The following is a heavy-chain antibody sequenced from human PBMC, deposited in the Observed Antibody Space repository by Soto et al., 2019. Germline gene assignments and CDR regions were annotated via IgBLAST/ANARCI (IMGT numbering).Heavy chain of an antibody. D-gene: IGHD2-2*01. J-gene: IGHJ5*02. CDR1: GYTFTSYG. V-gene: IGHV1-18*01. CDR2: ISAYNGNT. CDR3: AHRTDFIAVPFANNWFDP. Sequence: ASVKVSCKASGYTFTSYGISWVRQAPGQGLEWMGWISAYNGNTNYAQKLQGRLTITKDTSRNQVVLTMTNMDPVDTATYYCAHRTDFIAVPFANNWFDPWGQGVLVTVSS.